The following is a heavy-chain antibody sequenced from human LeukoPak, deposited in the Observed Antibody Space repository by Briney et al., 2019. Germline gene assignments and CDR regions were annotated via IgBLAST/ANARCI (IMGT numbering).Heavy chain of an antibody. D-gene: IGHD3-3*01. J-gene: IGHJ4*02. CDR2: IKSKTDGGTT. CDR3: TTHPYDFWSGYYLGLDY. V-gene: IGHV3-15*01. CDR1: GFTFSNAW. Sequence: GGSLRLSCAASGFTFSNAWMSWVRQAPGKGLEWVGRIKSKTDGGTTDYAAPVKGRFTISRDDSKNTLYLQMNSLKTEDTAVYYCTTHPYDFWSGYYLGLDYWGQGTLVTASS.